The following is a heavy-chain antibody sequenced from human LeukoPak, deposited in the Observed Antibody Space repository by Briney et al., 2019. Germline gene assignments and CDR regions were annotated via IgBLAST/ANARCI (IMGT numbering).Heavy chain of an antibody. Sequence: ASVKVSCKASGYTFTSYGISWVRQAPGQGLEWMGWMNPNSGNTGYAQKFQGRVTMTRNTSISTAYMELSSLRSEDTAVYYCARVSFYYYGMDVWGQGTTVTVSS. CDR2: MNPNSGNT. V-gene: IGHV1-8*02. CDR1: GYTFTSYG. J-gene: IGHJ6*02. CDR3: ARVSFYYYGMDV.